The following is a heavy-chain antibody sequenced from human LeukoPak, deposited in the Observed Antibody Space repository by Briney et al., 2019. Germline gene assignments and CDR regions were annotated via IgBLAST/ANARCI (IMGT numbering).Heavy chain of an antibody. CDR3: ARLYSSSWDVDY. CDR1: GGSISSYY. J-gene: IGHJ4*02. D-gene: IGHD6-13*01. CDR2: IHTSGST. Sequence: SETLSLTCTVSGGSISSYYWSWIRQPAGKGLEWIGRIHTSGSTNYNPSLKSRVTMSVDTSKNQFSLKLSSVTAADTAVYYCARLYSSSWDVDYWGQGTLVTVSS. V-gene: IGHV4-4*07.